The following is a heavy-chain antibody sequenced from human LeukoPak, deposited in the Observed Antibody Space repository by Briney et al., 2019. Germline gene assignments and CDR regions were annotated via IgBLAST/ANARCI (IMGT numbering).Heavy chain of an antibody. CDR2: ISHTGDI. CDR3: ARSSGSYRPFDS. CDR1: GFTFSSYA. Sequence: GGSLRLSCAASGFTFSSYAMSWVRQAPGKGLEWISHISHTGDIKYADSVKGRFTISRDNAKNSQYLQMTSLRADDTAVYYCARSSGSYRPFDSWGQGTLVTVSS. D-gene: IGHD3-22*01. V-gene: IGHV3-48*03. J-gene: IGHJ4*02.